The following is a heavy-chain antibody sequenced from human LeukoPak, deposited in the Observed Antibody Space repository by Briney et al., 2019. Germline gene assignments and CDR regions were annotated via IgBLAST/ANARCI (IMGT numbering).Heavy chain of an antibody. CDR2: IYSGGST. D-gene: IGHD3-22*01. Sequence: PGGSLRLSCAASGFTVSSNYMSWVRQAPGKGLERVSVIYSGGSTYYADSVKGRFTISRDNSKNTLYLQMNSLRAEDTAVYYCAREYDSSGYYESNFDYWGQGTLVTVSS. CDR3: AREYDSSGYYESNFDY. V-gene: IGHV3-66*01. CDR1: GFTVSSNY. J-gene: IGHJ4*02.